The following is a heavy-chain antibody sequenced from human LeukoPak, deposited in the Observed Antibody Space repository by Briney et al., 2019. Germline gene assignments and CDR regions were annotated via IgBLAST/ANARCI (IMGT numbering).Heavy chain of an antibody. Sequence: GGSLRLSCAASGFTFSSYWMSWVRQAPGKGLEWVANIKQDGSEKYYVDSVKGRFTISRDNAKNSLYLQMNSLRAEDTAVYYCARDQIPDSSGYPYYYYGMDVWGQGTTVTVSS. CDR2: IKQDGSEK. CDR3: ARDQIPDSSGYPYYYYGMDV. J-gene: IGHJ6*02. D-gene: IGHD3-22*01. CDR1: GFTFSSYW. V-gene: IGHV3-7*01.